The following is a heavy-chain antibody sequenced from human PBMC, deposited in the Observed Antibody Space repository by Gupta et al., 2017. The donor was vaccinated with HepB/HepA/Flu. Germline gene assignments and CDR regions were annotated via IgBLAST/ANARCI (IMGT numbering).Heavy chain of an antibody. CDR2: ITSVYRT. J-gene: IGHJ4*02. Sequence: EVQLLESGGGLVQPGGTLRLSCAASGFTFSSYDLTWVRQAPGKGLEWVSGITSVYRTFYRDSVKGRFSISRDNSKNTVDLQMDSLRVEDTAVYYCTKWNGFGDSWGQGTLVTVSS. CDR1: GFTFSSYD. CDR3: TKWNGFGDS. D-gene: IGHD3-16*01. V-gene: IGHV3-23*02.